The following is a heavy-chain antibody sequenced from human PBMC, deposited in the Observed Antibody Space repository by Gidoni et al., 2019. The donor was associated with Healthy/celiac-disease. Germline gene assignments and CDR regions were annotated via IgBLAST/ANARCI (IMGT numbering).Heavy chain of an antibody. Sequence: GEIYHSGSTNYNPSLKSRVTISVDKSKNQFSLKLSSVTAADTAVYYCARDREALWFGGRENYYYYGMDVWGQGTTVTVSS. CDR2: IYHSGST. D-gene: IGHD3-10*01. J-gene: IGHJ6*02. CDR3: ARDREALWFGGRENYYYYGMDV. V-gene: IGHV4-4*02.